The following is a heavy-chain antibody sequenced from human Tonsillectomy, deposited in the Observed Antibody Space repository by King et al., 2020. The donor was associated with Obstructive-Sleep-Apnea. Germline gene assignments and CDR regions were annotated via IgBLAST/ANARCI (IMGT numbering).Heavy chain of an antibody. V-gene: IGHV4-39*07. CDR1: GGSISSSSYY. Sequence: QLQLQESGPGLVKPSETLSLTCTVSGGSISSSSYYWGWIRQPPGKGLEWIGSIYYSGSTYYNPSLKSRVTISVDTSKNQFSLKLSSVTAADTAVYYCAREMWGDFRGVGKVIDYWGQGTLVTVSS. CDR3: AREMWGDFRGVGKVIDY. J-gene: IGHJ4*02. D-gene: IGHD3-10*01. CDR2: IYYSGST.